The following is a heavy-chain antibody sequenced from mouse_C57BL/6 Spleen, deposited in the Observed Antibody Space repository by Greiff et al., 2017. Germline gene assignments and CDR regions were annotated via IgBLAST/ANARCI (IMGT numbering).Heavy chain of an antibody. CDR2: ISDGGSYT. CDR1: GFTFSSYA. Sequence: QVVESGGGLVKPGGSLKLSCAASGFTFSSYAMSWVRQTPEKRLEWVATISDGGSYTYYPDNVKGRFTISRDNAKNNLYLQMSHLKSEDTAMYYCARDLVAMDYWGQGTSVTVSS. CDR3: ARDLVAMDY. V-gene: IGHV5-4*01. J-gene: IGHJ4*01. D-gene: IGHD6-2*01.